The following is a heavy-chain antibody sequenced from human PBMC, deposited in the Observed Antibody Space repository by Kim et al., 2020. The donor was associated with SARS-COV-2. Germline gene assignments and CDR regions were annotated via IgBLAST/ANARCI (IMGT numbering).Heavy chain of an antibody. D-gene: IGHD3-3*02. Sequence: SETLSLTCTVSGGSINSYFWSWIRQPPGKGLEWIGNIYYDGTTNYNPSLKSRVTIPVDTSKNQFSLKLTSVTAADTAVYYCARDLVQYISRGYFDYWGQG. CDR3: ARDLVQYISRGYFDY. CDR1: GGSINSYF. CDR2: IYYDGTT. J-gene: IGHJ4*02. V-gene: IGHV4-59*01.